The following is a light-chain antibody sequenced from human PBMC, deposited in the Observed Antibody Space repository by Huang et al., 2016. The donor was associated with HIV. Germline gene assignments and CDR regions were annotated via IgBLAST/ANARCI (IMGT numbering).Light chain of an antibody. CDR3: HQYSKWPPGT. Sequence: EIVMTQSPATLSVSPGERATLSCRASHYIATDFAWYQQNPGQAPRLLIYGSSTRAAGIPARFSGTGSGTEFTLTINSLQSEDFALYYCHQYSKWPPGTFGQGSKVEVK. J-gene: IGKJ1*01. V-gene: IGKV3-15*01. CDR2: GSS. CDR1: HYIATD.